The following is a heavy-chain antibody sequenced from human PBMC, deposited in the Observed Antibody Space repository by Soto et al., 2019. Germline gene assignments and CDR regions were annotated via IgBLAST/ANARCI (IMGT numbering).Heavy chain of an antibody. CDR1: GFTFSSYA. D-gene: IGHD2-15*01. V-gene: IGHV3-23*01. J-gene: IGHJ4*02. Sequence: GGSLRLSCAASGFTFSSYAMRWVRQAPGKGLEWVSGISAGGGTTYYADSVKGRFTISRDNSKNTLYLQMNSLRAEDTAVYYCAKPSCSTGSCYYRGKDYWGQGTLVTVSS. CDR2: ISAGGGTT. CDR3: AKPSCSTGSCYYRGKDY.